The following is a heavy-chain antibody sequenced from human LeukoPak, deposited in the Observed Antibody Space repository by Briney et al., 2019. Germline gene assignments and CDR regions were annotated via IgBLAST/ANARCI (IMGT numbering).Heavy chain of an antibody. CDR3: AREIVVVPEDLNWFDP. V-gene: IGHV4-39*07. D-gene: IGHD2-2*01. J-gene: IGHJ5*02. Sequence: SETLSLTCTVSGGSISSSSYYWGWSRQPPGKGLEWIRSIYYSGSTYYNPSLKSRVTISVDTSKNQFSLKLSSVTAADTAVYYCAREIVVVPEDLNWFDPWGQGTLVTVSS. CDR2: IYYSGST. CDR1: GGSISSSSYY.